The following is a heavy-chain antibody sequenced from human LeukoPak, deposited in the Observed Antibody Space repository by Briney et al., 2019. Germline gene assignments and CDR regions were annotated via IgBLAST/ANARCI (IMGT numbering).Heavy chain of an antibody. CDR3: AGEVAAGLPIDY. CDR1: GGSISSYY. D-gene: IGHD6-13*01. CDR2: IYYSGST. J-gene: IGHJ4*02. Sequence: SETLSLTCTVSGGSISSYYWSWIRQPPGKGLEWIGYIYYSGSTNYNPSLKSRATISVDTSKNQFSLKLSSVTAADTAVYYCAGEVAAGLPIDYWGQGTLVTVSS. V-gene: IGHV4-59*01.